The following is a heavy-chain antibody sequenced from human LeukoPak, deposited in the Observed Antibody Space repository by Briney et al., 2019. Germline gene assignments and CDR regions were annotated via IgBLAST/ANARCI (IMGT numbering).Heavy chain of an antibody. D-gene: IGHD3-22*01. CDR2: ISGNARHT. J-gene: IGHJ3*01. CDR1: GITFSTYA. CDR3: AKDPYYYDTDSLLNPGSFDV. Sequence: GSLRLSCAVSGITFSTYAVSWVRQAPWKGAEWVSTISGNARHTFYADSVRGRFTISRNNSKNTLFLQMDTLRVEDTAIYYCAKDPYYYDTDSLLNPGSFDVWGQGTMVTVSS. V-gene: IGHV3-23*01.